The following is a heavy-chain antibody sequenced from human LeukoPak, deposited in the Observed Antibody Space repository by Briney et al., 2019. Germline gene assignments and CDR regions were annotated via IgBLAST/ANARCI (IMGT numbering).Heavy chain of an antibody. D-gene: IGHD3-16*01. J-gene: IGHJ4*02. CDR3: ASWGAGGNS. V-gene: IGHV3-7*01. CDR2: INPDGSGK. Sequence: GGSLRLSCEASGFTLSTYWMNWVRQVPGKGLDWVANINPDGSGKRYVDSVKGRFTIARDNADKSLSLQMNSLRAEDTAVYYCASWGAGGNSWGQGTLVTVSS. CDR1: GFTLSTYW.